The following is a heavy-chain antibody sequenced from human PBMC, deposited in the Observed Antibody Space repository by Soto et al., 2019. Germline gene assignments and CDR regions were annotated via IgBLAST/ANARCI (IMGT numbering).Heavy chain of an antibody. CDR1: GGSFSSDSFI. CDR3: ARDHKWDGMDV. D-gene: IGHD1-26*01. CDR2: INYSGTT. J-gene: IGHJ6*02. V-gene: IGHV4-31*03. Sequence: SETLSLTCSVSGGSFSSDSFIWSWVRQFPGKGLEWIGYINYSGTTYYNPSLRSRITMSVDTSKNQFSLNLSSVTAADTAVYYCARDHKWDGMDVWGQGPTVTVSS.